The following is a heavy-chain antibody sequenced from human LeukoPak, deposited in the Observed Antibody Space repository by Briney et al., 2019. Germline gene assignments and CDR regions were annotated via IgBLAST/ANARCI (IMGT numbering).Heavy chain of an antibody. J-gene: IGHJ3*02. V-gene: IGHV6-1*01. CDR1: GDSVSSNSAT. CDR2: TYYRSEWSN. D-gene: IGHD1-26*01. Sequence: SQTLSLTCAISGDSVSSNSATWNWIRQSPSRGLEWLGRTYYRSEWSNDFAVSVQSRITINPDTSKNQFSLQLNSVTPEDTAVYFCARNLARGVSGRYGPPDAFDIWGQGTMVTVSS. CDR3: ARNLARGVSGRYGPPDAFDI.